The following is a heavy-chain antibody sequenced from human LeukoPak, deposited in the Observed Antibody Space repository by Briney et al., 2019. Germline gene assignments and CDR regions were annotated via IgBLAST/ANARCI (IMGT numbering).Heavy chain of an antibody. CDR2: IDGGGVTT. V-gene: IGHV3-23*01. J-gene: IGHJ4*02. CDR3: AKRGVGTSNAYFDY. D-gene: IGHD1-26*01. CDR1: GFTFRDAW. Sequence: GGSLRLSCAASGFTFRDAWMTWVRQAPGKGLEWVSVIDGGGVTTYYADSVKGRFAISRDNSKNTLYLQMNSLKTEDTAVYYCAKRGVGTSNAYFDYWGQGTLVTVSS.